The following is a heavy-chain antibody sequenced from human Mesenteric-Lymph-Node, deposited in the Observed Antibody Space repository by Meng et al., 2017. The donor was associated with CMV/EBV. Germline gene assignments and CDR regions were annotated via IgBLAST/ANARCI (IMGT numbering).Heavy chain of an antibody. V-gene: IGHV4-39*01. J-gene: IGHJ4*02. CDR1: GGSISSSSYY. CDR2: IYYGGTT. D-gene: IGHD2-2*01. CDR3: ARGAEYQLPRPFDY. Sequence: SETLSLTCTVSGGSISSSSYYWGWIRQPPGKGLEWIGSIYYGGTTYYNPSLKSRVTISEDTSKNQFSQKLSSVTAADTGVYFCARGAEYQLPRPFDYWGQGTLVTVSS.